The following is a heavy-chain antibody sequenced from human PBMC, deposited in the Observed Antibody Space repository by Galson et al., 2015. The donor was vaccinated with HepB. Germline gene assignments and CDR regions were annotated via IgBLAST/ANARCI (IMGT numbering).Heavy chain of an antibody. V-gene: IGHV5-51*01. D-gene: IGHD6-19*01. CDR1: GYSFITYW. J-gene: IGHJ4*02. CDR2: IYPDDSDT. Sequence: QSGAEVKKPGESLKISCKGSGYSFITYWIGWVRQMPGKGLEWMGIIYPDDSDTTYYPSFQGQVTISVDESTSTAYLQWRSLKASDTAMYYCARQLDNTGWFWGQGTRVTVSS. CDR3: ARQLDNTGWF.